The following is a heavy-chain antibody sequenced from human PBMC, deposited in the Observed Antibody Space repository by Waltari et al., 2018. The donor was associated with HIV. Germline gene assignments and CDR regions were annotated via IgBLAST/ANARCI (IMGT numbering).Heavy chain of an antibody. CDR3: ARGNNWNDSPYYYYGMDV. J-gene: IGHJ6*02. CDR1: GFTFSDYY. D-gene: IGHD1-1*01. Sequence: QVHLVESGGGLVKPGGSLRLSCAASGFTFSDYYMSWISQAPGKGLELISYISGSGDTVHYTDSVKGRFTFSRDNAKNSLYLQMNSLRAEDAAVYYCARGNNWNDSPYYYYGMDVWGQGTTVTVSS. V-gene: IGHV3-11*01. CDR2: ISGSGDTV.